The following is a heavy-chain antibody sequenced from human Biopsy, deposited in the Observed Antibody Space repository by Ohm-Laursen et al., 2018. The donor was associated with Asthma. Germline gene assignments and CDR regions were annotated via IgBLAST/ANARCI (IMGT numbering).Heavy chain of an antibody. D-gene: IGHD1-26*01. V-gene: IGHV4-39*01. J-gene: IGHJ4*02. CDR1: GGSIGTSTYY. CDR3: ARLWEEVDC. Sequence: GTLSLTCTVSGGSIGTSTYYWGWIRQPQGKGLDWIASIYYSGNPYYNPSLKGRVTISLDTSNNQFSLRLSSVTAADTAVYYCARLWEEVDCWGQGTLVTVSS. CDR2: IYYSGNP.